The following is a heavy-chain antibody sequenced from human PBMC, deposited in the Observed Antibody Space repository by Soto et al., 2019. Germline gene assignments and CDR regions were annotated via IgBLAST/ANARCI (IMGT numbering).Heavy chain of an antibody. CDR2: IYYSGST. V-gene: IGHV4-31*03. J-gene: IGHJ3*01. CDR1: GGSISSGGYY. Sequence: QVQLQESGPGLVKPSQTLSLTCTVSGGSISSGGYYWSWIRQHPGKGLEWIGYIYYSGSTYYNPSLKIRVTLTVDTSKKQFSLKLRSVTAADTAVYYCARVGCYDGSGYNAFGVWGQGTLVTVSS. CDR3: ARVGCYDGSGYNAFGV. D-gene: IGHD3-22*01.